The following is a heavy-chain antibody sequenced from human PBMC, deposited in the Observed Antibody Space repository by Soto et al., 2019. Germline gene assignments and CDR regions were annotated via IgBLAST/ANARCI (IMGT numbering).Heavy chain of an antibody. V-gene: IGHV4-59*01. D-gene: IGHD6-19*01. CDR2: IYNSGST. CDR3: ARVQSCWSADHGLDV. Sequence: PSETLSLTCTVSGASFSSYVLRWVRQPPGKGLEWIADIYNSGSTNYYPSLKSGVSISPGTNHNDFFLRLTYLPAADTAVYYCARVQSCWSADHGLDVWGQGTTVTVSS. CDR1: GASFSSYV. J-gene: IGHJ6*02.